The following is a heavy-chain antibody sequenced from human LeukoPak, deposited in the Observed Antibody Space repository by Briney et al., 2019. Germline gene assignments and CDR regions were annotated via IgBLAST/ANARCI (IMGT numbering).Heavy chain of an antibody. CDR2: IYHSGST. D-gene: IGHD6-13*01. J-gene: IGHJ4*02. CDR1: GGSISSGGYY. Sequence: SETLSLTCTVSGGSISSGGYYWSWIRQPPGKGLEWIGYIYHSGSTYYNPSLKSRVTISVDTSKNQFSLKLSSVTAADTAVYYCARHSSSSSWYLGYYFDYWGQGTLVTVSS. CDR3: ARHSSSSSWYLGYYFDY. V-gene: IGHV4-30-2*01.